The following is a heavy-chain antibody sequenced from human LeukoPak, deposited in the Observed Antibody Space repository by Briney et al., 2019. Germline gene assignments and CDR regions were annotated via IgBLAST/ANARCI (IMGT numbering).Heavy chain of an antibody. Sequence: GGSLRLSCAASGFTFSDYYMNWIRQAPGKGLEWVSSISSGSTYIYYADSVKGRFTISRDNTKNSLYLQMNSLRAEDTAVYYCTREGVDVFDIWGQGTMVTVSS. V-gene: IGHV3-21*01. J-gene: IGHJ3*02. D-gene: IGHD3-10*01. CDR3: TREGVDVFDI. CDR1: GFTFSDYY. CDR2: ISSGSTYI.